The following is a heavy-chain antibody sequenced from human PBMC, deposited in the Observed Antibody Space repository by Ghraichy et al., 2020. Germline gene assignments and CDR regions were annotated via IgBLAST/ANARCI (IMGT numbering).Heavy chain of an antibody. Sequence: ATVKVSCKASGYTFTGYYMHWVRQAPGQGLEWMGRINPNSGGTNYAQKFQGRVTMTRDTSISTAYMELSRLRSDDTAVYYCASPRRIGEGWFDPWGQGTLVTVSS. CDR3: ASPRRIGEGWFDP. J-gene: IGHJ5*02. CDR1: GYTFTGYY. CDR2: INPNSGGT. V-gene: IGHV1-2*06. D-gene: IGHD3-10*01.